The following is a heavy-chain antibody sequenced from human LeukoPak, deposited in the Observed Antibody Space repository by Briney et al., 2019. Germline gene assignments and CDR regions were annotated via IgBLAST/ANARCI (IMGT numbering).Heavy chain of an antibody. J-gene: IGHJ4*02. D-gene: IGHD3-10*01. V-gene: IGHV3-21*01. CDR1: GFTFSSYA. Sequence: PGGSLRLSCAASGFTFSSYAMSWVRQAPGKGLEWVSSISSSSSYIYYADSVKGRFTISRDNAKNSLYLQMNSLRAEDTAVYYCARDTMVRGVIIKAARAPFDYWGQGTLVTVSS. CDR3: ARDTMVRGVIIKAARAPFDY. CDR2: ISSSSSYI.